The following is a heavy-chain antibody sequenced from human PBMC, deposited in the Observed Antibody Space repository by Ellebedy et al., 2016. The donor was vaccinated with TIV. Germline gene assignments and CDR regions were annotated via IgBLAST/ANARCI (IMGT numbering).Heavy chain of an antibody. CDR3: AVPHGYNPANFDY. J-gene: IGHJ4*02. CDR2: IYYSGST. Sequence: MPSETLSLTCTVSGGSFXSYYXXWIRPPPGKGLEWIGYIYYSGSTNYNPSLKSRVTISVDTSKNQFSLKLSSVTAADTDVYYWAVPHGYNPANFDYWGQGTLVTVSS. D-gene: IGHD5-24*01. V-gene: IGHV4-59*01. CDR1: GGSFXSYY.